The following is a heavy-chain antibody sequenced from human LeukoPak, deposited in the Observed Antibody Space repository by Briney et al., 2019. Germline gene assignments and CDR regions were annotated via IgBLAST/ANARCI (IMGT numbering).Heavy chain of an antibody. Sequence: SVKVSCKASGGTFSSYAIGWVRQAPGQGLEWMGGIIPIFGTANYAQKFQGRVTITADESTSTAYMELSSLRSEDTAVYYCAGDVGGRSGFDYWGQGTLVTVSS. D-gene: IGHD1-26*01. CDR1: GGTFSSYA. CDR3: AGDVGGRSGFDY. CDR2: IIPIFGTA. V-gene: IGHV1-69*13. J-gene: IGHJ4*02.